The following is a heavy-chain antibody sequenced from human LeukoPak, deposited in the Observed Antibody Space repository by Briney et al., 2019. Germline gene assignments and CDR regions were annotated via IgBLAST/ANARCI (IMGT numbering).Heavy chain of an antibody. CDR2: TYYRSQWNN. V-gene: IGHV6-1*01. Sequence: SQTLSLTCAISGDSVSNNNAAWNWIRPSPSRGLEWLGRTYYRSQWNNEYAVSVRSRIIINPDTSKTQFSLQLNSVTPEDTAVYFCARYRIGSVRYGDVWGQGTTVTVSS. D-gene: IGHD3-9*01. J-gene: IGHJ6*02. CDR3: ARYRIGSVRYGDV. CDR1: GDSVSNNNAA.